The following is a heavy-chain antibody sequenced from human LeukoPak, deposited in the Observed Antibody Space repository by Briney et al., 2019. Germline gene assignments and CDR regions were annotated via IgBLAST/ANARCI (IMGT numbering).Heavy chain of an antibody. CDR1: GFTFSSYA. J-gene: IGHJ4*02. D-gene: IGHD6-19*01. V-gene: IGHV3-30-3*01. CDR2: ISYDGSNK. Sequence: GSLRLSCAASGFTFSSYAMHWVRQAPGKGLEWVAVISYDGSNKYYADSVKGRFTISRDNSKNTLYLQMNSLRAEDTAVYYCARVREEQWLTPVDYWGQGTLVTVSS. CDR3: ARVREEQWLTPVDY.